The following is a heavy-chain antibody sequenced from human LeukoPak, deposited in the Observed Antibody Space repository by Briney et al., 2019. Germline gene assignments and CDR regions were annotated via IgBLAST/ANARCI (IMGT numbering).Heavy chain of an antibody. V-gene: IGHV1-3*01. J-gene: IGHJ5*02. CDR2: INAGNGNT. Sequence: ASVKVSCKASGYTFTSYAMHWVRQAPGQRLEWMGWINAGNGNTKYSQKFQGRVTITRDTSASTAYMELSSLRSEDTAVYYCARFANIVVVPAAVNWFDLWGQGTLVTVSS. CDR3: ARFANIVVVPAAVNWFDL. D-gene: IGHD2-2*01. CDR1: GYTFTSYA.